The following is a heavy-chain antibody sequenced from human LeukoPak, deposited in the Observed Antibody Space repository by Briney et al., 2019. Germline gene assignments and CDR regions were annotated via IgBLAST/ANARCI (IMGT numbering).Heavy chain of an antibody. J-gene: IGHJ4*02. D-gene: IGHD5-12*01. CDR1: GGSISTYY. Sequence: MPSETLSLTCTLSGGSISTYYWSWIRQPPGKGLEWIGYIYHSGSTNYNPSLKSRVTISVDTSKNQFSLKLSSVTAADTAVYYCARGGGYASPIGYWGQGDLVTVSS. CDR3: ARGGGYASPIGY. V-gene: IGHV4-59*01. CDR2: IYHSGST.